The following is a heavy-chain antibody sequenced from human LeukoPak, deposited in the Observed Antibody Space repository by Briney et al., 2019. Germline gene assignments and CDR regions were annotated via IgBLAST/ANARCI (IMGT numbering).Heavy chain of an antibody. V-gene: IGHV3-23*01. D-gene: IGHD3-22*01. CDR1: GITLSNYG. CDR3: AKRGVVIRVILVGFHKEAYYFDS. Sequence: GGSLRLSCAVSGITLSNYGMSWVRQAPGEGLEWVAAIGGSGAGTNYADSVKGRFTISRDNSKNTLYLQMNSLRVEDTAVYFCAKRGVVIRVILVGFHKEAYYFDSWGQGALVTVSS. CDR2: IGGSGAGT. J-gene: IGHJ4*02.